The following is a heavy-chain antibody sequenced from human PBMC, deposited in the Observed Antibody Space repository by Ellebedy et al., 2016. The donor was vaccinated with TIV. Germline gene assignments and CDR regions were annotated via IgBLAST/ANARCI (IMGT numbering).Heavy chain of an antibody. D-gene: IGHD4/OR15-4a*01. CDR2: VYYSGKT. V-gene: IGHV4-59*01. Sequence: MPSETLSLTCTVSGASINSYWNWLRPPPGRGLEYIGYVYYSGKTNYSPSLKDRVTISLDTSKSQFSLNLNSVNAADTAVYYCAIKSLSNGSFDLWGRGTLVTVSS. J-gene: IGHJ2*01. CDR1: GASINSY. CDR3: AIKSLSNGSFDL.